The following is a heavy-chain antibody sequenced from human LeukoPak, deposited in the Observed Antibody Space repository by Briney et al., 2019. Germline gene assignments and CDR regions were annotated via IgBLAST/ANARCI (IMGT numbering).Heavy chain of an antibody. V-gene: IGHV3-23*01. J-gene: IGHJ4*02. CDR1: GFTFSSYA. D-gene: IGHD3-3*01. CDR2: ISGSGGST. Sequence: GGSLRLSCAASGFTFSSYAMSWVRQAPGKGLEWVSAISGSGGSTYYADSVKGRLTISRDNSKNTLYLQMNSLRAEDTAVYYCAKAYDFWSGYFPFDYWGQGTLVTVSS. CDR3: AKAYDFWSGYFPFDY.